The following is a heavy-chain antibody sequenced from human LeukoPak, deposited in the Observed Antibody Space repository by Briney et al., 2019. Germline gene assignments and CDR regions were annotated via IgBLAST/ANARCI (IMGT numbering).Heavy chain of an antibody. CDR1: GFTFSSYG. J-gene: IGHJ4*02. CDR3: ARELHYGDYGYYFDY. CDR2: IWYDGSNK. Sequence: GGSLRLSCAASGFTFSSYGMHWVRQAPGKGLEWVAVIWYDGSNKYYADSVKGRFTISRDNSKNTLYLQMNSLRAEDTAVYYCARELHYGDYGYYFDYWGQGTLVTVSS. V-gene: IGHV3-33*01. D-gene: IGHD4-17*01.